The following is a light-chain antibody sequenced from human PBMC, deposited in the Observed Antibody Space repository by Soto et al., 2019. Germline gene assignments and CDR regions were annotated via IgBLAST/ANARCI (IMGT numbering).Light chain of an antibody. CDR3: SSYTSSSTVV. V-gene: IGLV2-18*02. J-gene: IGLJ2*01. CDR2: EVS. Sequence: QSALTQPPSVSGSPGQSVTISCTGTSSDVGSYNRVSWYQQPPGTAPKLMISEVSNRPSGVPDRFSGSKSGNTASLTISGLQAEDEADYYCSSYTSSSTVVFGGGTTLTVL. CDR1: SSDVGSYNR.